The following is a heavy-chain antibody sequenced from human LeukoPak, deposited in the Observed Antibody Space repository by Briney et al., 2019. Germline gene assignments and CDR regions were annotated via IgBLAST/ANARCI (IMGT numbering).Heavy chain of an antibody. CDR2: ISGGGGST. Sequence: QTGGSLRLSCAASEFTFSNYAMNWVRPAPRKGLEWVSGISGGGGSTYYADSVKGRFTISRDNSKNTLYLQMDSLRAEDTALYYCAKGSGINHYHWIDPWGQGTLVTVSS. V-gene: IGHV3-23*01. CDR3: AKGSGINHYHWIDP. CDR1: EFTFSNYA. J-gene: IGHJ5*02. D-gene: IGHD1-14*01.